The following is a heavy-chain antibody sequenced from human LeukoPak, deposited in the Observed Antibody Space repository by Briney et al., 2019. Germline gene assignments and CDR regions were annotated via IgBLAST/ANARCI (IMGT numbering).Heavy chain of an antibody. CDR2: IYYSGST. CDR3: ARPVEYDSSGYWRAEYFQH. CDR1: GGSISSSSYY. D-gene: IGHD3-22*01. J-gene: IGHJ1*01. Sequence: SETLSLTCTASGGSISSSSYYWGWIRQPPGKGLEWIGRIYYSGSTYYNPSLKSRVTISVDTSKSQFSLKLSSVTAADTAVYYSARPVEYDSSGYWRAEYFQHWGQGTLVTVSS. V-gene: IGHV4-39*01.